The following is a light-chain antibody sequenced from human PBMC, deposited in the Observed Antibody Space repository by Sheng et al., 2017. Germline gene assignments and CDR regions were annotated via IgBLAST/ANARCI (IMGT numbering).Light chain of an antibody. V-gene: IGLV1-40*01. J-gene: IGLJ3*02. CDR3: QSYDSSLSAWV. CDR2: GDN. CDR1: SSNIGGALC. Sequence: QSVLTQPPSVSGAPGQRVTISCTGSSSNIGGALCCTLVPAVSRNSPQTLIYGDNIRPSGVPDRFSGSRSGTSASLAITGLQAEDEGDYYCQSYDSSLSAWVFGGGTTLTVL.